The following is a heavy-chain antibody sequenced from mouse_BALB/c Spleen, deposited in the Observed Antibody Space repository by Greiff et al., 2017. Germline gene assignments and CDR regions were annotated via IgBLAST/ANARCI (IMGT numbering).Heavy chain of an antibody. CDR1: GFTFSSYY. V-gene: IGHV5-6-2*01. Sequence: EVKLVESGGGLVKLGGSLKLSCAASGFTFSSYYMSWVRQTPEKRLELVAAINSNGGSTYYPDTVKGRFTISRDNAKNTLYLQMSSLKSEDTALYYCARHGNYDYYAMDYWGQGTSVTVSS. CDR2: INSNGGST. CDR3: ARHGNYDYYAMDY. D-gene: IGHD2-1*01. J-gene: IGHJ4*01.